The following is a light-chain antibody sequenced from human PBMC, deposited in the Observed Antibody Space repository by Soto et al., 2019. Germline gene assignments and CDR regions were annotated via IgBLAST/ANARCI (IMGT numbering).Light chain of an antibody. CDR1: NTDVGDYNY. CDR2: EVF. Sequence: QSALAQPASVAGSPGQSITISCTGSNTDVGDYNYVSWYRQLPGKAPQLIIYEVFNRPSGVSPRFSGSKSANTASLTISGLQTQDEADYYCSSFTSAYTFVFGTGTKLTVL. V-gene: IGLV2-14*03. CDR3: SSFTSAYTFV. J-gene: IGLJ1*01.